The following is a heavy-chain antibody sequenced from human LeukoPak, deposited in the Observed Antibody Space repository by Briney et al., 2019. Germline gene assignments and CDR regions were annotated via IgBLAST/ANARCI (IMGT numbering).Heavy chain of an antibody. V-gene: IGHV4-38-2*02. J-gene: IGHJ6*03. Sequence: SETLSLTCSVSDYSINNGYYWGWLRQPPGKGLEGIGRIYHSGSILYNPSLNSRVSISVDTSKNQCSLKLYSVTAADTAVYFCAREGGIYCSSNNCYPGKSDYYYYMDVWGKGTTVTVSS. CDR3: AREGGIYCSSNNCYPGKSDYYYYMDV. CDR1: DYSINNGYY. D-gene: IGHD2-2*01. CDR2: IYHSGSI.